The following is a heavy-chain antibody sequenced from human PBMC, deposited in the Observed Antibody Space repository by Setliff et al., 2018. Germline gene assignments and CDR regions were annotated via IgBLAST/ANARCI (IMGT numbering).Heavy chain of an antibody. CDR3: ARRRAAGTRWFDP. J-gene: IGHJ5*02. CDR1: GGSFSGYY. V-gene: IGHV4-34*01. Sequence: TLSLTCAVYGGSFSGYYWSWIRQPPGKGLEWIGEINHSGSTNYNPSLKSRVTISVDTSKNQFSLKLSSVTTADTAVYYCARRRAAGTRWFDPWGQGTLVTVSS. D-gene: IGHD6-13*01. CDR2: INHSGST.